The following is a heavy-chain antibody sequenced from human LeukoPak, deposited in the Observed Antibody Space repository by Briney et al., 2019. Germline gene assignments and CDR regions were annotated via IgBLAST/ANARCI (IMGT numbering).Heavy chain of an antibody. CDR2: INPKTDSP. CDR3: ARDRLDKIPELKH. J-gene: IGHJ1*01. V-gene: IGHV1-46*01. Sequence: ASVKVSCKASGYTFANCYIHWVRQAPGQGLEWMGIINPKTDSPTYTQKFHGRVTLTSDMSARTVYMELSSLTSDDTAVYYCARDRLDKIPELKHWGQGTLVTVSS. CDR1: GYTFANCY. D-gene: IGHD1-1*01.